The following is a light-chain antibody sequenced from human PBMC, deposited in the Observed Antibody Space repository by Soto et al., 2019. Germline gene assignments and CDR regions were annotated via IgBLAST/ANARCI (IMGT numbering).Light chain of an antibody. V-gene: IGKV1-9*01. J-gene: IGKJ4*01. Sequence: DLQLTQSPSFLSASVGDRVTISCRASQGIRDYLAWYQQKPGKAPKLLIYGASTLQSGVPSRFSGSASGTEFTLTISSLQPEDFATYFCQQFNAYPLTFGGGTKLEIK. CDR2: GAS. CDR3: QQFNAYPLT. CDR1: QGIRDY.